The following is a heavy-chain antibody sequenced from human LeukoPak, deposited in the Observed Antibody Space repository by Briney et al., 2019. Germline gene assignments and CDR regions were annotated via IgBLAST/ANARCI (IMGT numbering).Heavy chain of an antibody. CDR3: ARDRGYDYVWGSYRSLDY. Sequence: GGPLRLSCAASGFTFSSYSMNWVRQAPGKGLEWVSSISSSSSYIYYADSVKGRFTISRDNAKNSLYLQMNSLRAEDTAVYYCARDRGYDYVWGSYRSLDYWGQGTLVTVSS. D-gene: IGHD3-16*02. V-gene: IGHV3-21*01. CDR1: GFTFSSYS. J-gene: IGHJ4*02. CDR2: ISSSSSYI.